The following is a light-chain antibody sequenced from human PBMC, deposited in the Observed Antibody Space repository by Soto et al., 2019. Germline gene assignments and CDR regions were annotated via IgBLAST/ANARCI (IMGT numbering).Light chain of an antibody. V-gene: IGKV3-15*01. CDR2: GAS. J-gene: IGKJ3*01. Sequence: EIVMTQSPGTLSVSPGERATLSCRASQSVSSNLAWYQQKPGQAPRLLIYGASTRATGIPARFSGSGSGTEFTLTISSLQSEDFAVYYCQQYNNWPPSTFGPGTKVDIK. CDR1: QSVSSN. CDR3: QQYNNWPPST.